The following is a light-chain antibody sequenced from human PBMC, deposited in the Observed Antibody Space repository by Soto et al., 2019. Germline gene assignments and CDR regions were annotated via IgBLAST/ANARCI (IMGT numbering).Light chain of an antibody. V-gene: IGKV1-5*03. CDR3: QQYNRT. CDR1: QSISSW. Sequence: DIQMTQSPSTLSASVGDKVTITCRASQSISSWLAWYQQKPGKAPKLLIYKASSLETGVPSRFRGSGSGTEFTLTISSLQPDDFATYYCQQYNRTFGQGTKVEIK. CDR2: KAS. J-gene: IGKJ1*01.